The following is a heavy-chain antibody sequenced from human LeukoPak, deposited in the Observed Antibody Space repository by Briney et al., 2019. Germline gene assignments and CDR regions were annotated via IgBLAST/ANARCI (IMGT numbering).Heavy chain of an antibody. V-gene: IGHV4-59*12. CDR1: GGSISSYY. CDR2: IYYSGST. Sequence: SETLSLTCTVSGGSISSYYWSWIRQPPGKGLEWIGYIYYSGSTGYNPSLKSRVTISVDTSKNQFSLKLSSVTAADTAVYYCARVVRGYCSSTSCSSYYYYYMDVWGKGTTVTISS. CDR3: ARVVRGYCSSTSCSSYYYYYMDV. D-gene: IGHD2-2*01. J-gene: IGHJ6*03.